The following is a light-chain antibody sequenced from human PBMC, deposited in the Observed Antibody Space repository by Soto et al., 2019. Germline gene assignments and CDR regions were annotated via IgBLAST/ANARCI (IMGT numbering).Light chain of an antibody. V-gene: IGKV3-20*01. CDR3: QQYDSSFPA. CDR1: QSISSW. CDR2: GAS. Sequence: PGDRVTITCRASQSISSWLAWYQHNPGQAPRLLIYGASSRATGIPDRFSGSGSGTDFTLTISRLEPEDFVLYYCQQYDSSFPAFGQGTKVEI. J-gene: IGKJ1*01.